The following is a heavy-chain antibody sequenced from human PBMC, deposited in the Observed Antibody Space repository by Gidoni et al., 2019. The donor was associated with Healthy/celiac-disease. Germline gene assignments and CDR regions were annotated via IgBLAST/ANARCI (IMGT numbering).Heavy chain of an antibody. CDR3: ARELGGYYDFWSGYVIDAFDI. CDR2: IYYSGST. V-gene: IGHV4-31*03. CDR1: GGSISSGGYY. D-gene: IGHD3-3*01. J-gene: IGHJ3*02. Sequence: QVQLQESGPGLVKPSQTLSLTCTVSGGSISSGGYYWSWIRQHPGKGLEWIGYIYYSGSTYYNPSLKSRVTISVDTSKNQFSLKLSSVTAADTAVYYCARELGGYYDFWSGYVIDAFDIWGQGTMVTVSS.